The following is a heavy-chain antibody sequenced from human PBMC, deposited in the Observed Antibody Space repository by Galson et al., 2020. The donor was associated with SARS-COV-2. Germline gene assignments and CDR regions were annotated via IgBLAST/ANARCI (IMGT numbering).Heavy chain of an antibody. CDR3: AREVGGAPDY. D-gene: IGHD1-26*01. CDR2: ISSSSSYI. Sequence: GGSLRLSCAASGFTFSSHSMNWVRQAPGKGLEWVSSISSSSSYIYYADSVKGRFTISRDNAKNSLYLQMNSLRAEDTAVYYCAREVGGAPDYWGQGTLVTVSS. CDR1: GFTFSSHS. J-gene: IGHJ4*02. V-gene: IGHV3-21*01.